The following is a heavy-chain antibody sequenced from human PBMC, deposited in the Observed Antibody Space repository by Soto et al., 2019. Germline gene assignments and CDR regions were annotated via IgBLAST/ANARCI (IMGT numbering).Heavy chain of an antibody. Sequence: QVQLQESGPGLVKPSVTLSLTCAVSGGSISSSNWWSWVRQPPGKGLEWIGEIYHSGSTNYNPSRKSRVNISVDKFKNQCSLKQSSVAGADTAVDYCAGGIEWLVRGWFDPWGQGTLVTVSS. V-gene: IGHV4-4*02. D-gene: IGHD6-19*01. J-gene: IGHJ5*02. CDR3: AGGIEWLVRGWFDP. CDR2: IYHSGST. CDR1: GGSISSSNW.